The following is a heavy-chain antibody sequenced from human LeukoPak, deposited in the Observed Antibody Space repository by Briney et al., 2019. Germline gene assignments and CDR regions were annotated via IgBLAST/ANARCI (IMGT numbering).Heavy chain of an antibody. D-gene: IGHD3-10*01. V-gene: IGHV3-48*01. CDR2: ISSSSSTI. CDR1: GFTFSSYS. J-gene: IGHJ4*02. Sequence: GGSLRLSCAASGFTFSSYSMNWVRQAPGKGVEWGSYISSSSSTIYYADSVKGRFTISRDNSKNSLYLQMNSLRAEDTAVYYCAREGLGSYYFDYWGQGTLVTVSS. CDR3: AREGLGSYYFDY.